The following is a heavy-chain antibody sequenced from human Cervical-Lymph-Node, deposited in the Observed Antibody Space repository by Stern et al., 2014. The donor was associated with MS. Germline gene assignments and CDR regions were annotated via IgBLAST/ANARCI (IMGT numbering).Heavy chain of an antibody. J-gene: IGHJ4*02. CDR1: GGSVSSGSYY. CDR2: IYYSGST. V-gene: IGHV4-61*01. CDR3: ARAPRGVGATSFDY. D-gene: IGHD1-26*01. Sequence: QVQLQESGPGLVKPSETLSLTCTVSGGSVSSGSYYWSWIRQPPGKGLEWIGYIYYSGSTNYNPSLKSRVTISVDTSKNQFSLKLSSVTAADTAVYYCARAPRGVGATSFDYWGQGTMVTVSS.